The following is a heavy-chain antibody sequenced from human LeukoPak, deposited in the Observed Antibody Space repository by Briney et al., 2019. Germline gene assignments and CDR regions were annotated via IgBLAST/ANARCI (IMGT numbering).Heavy chain of an antibody. V-gene: IGHV4-59*01. J-gene: IGHJ3*02. CDR3: ARIIVGQLELPDAFDI. CDR2: IYYSGST. Sequence: SETLSLTCTVSGGSISSYYWSWIRQPPGEGLEWIGYIYYSGSTNYNPSLKSRVTISVDTSKNQFSLKLSSVTAADTAVYYCARIIVGQLELPDAFDIWGQGTMVTVSS. D-gene: IGHD1-7*01. CDR1: GGSISSYY.